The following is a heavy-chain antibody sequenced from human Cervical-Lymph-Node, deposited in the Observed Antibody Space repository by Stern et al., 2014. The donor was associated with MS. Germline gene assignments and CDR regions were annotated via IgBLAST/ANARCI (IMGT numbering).Heavy chain of an antibody. CDR1: GGSIRSGGYY. Sequence: QVQLQESGPGLVKPSQTLSLTCTVSGGSIRSGGYYWSWIRQHPGKGLEWIGYIYYSGSTSYNPSLKSRVTISLDTSKNRFSLKLSSVTAADTAVYYCVREEQLGNLDYWGQGTLVTVSS. CDR3: VREEQLGNLDY. D-gene: IGHD6-6*01. J-gene: IGHJ4*02. V-gene: IGHV4-31*03. CDR2: IYYSGST.